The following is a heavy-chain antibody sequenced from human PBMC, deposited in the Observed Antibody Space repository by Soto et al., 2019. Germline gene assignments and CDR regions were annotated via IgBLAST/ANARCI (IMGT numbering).Heavy chain of an antibody. CDR2: IYYSGST. CDR3: ARSRITIFGVVPTHYGMDV. D-gene: IGHD3-3*01. J-gene: IGHJ6*02. V-gene: IGHV4-31*03. Sequence: SETLSLTCTVSGGSISSGGYYWSWIRQHPGKGLEWIGYIYYSGSTYYNPPLKSRVTISVDTSKNQFSLKLSSVTAADTAVYYCARSRITIFGVVPTHYGMDVWGQGTTVTVSS. CDR1: GGSISSGGYY.